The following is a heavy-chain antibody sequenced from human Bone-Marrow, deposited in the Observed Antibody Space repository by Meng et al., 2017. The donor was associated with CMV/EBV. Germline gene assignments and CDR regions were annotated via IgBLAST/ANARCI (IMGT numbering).Heavy chain of an antibody. CDR2: IHHSERT. Sequence: WSWVRQPPGKGLEWIGEIHHSERTNYNPALKSRVTISVDKSKNQFSLKLSSVTAADTALYYCARASGSQRYCSSTSCYSYYGMDVWGQGTMVTVSS. D-gene: IGHD2-2*01. J-gene: IGHJ6*02. CDR3: ARASGSQRYCSSTSCYSYYGMDV. V-gene: IGHV4-4*02.